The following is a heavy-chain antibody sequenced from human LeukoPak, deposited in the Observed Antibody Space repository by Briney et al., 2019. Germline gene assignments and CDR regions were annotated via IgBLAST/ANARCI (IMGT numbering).Heavy chain of an antibody. CDR2: IRYDGSNK. CDR3: AKEQEGSSVAGFSDFDY. CDR1: GFTFSSYG. J-gene: IGHJ4*02. Sequence: GGSLRLSCAASGFTFSSYGMHWVRQAPGKGLEWVAFIRYDGSNKYYADSVKGRFTISRDNSKNTLYLQMNSLRAEDTAVYYCAKEQEGSSVAGFSDFDYWGQGTLVTVSS. V-gene: IGHV3-30*02. D-gene: IGHD6-19*01.